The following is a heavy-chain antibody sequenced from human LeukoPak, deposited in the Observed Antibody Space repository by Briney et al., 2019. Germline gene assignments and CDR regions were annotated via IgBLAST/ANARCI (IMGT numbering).Heavy chain of an antibody. Sequence: GGSLRLSRAASGFTFSSYSMNWVRQAPGKGLEWVSSISSSSSYIYYADSVKGRFTISRDNAKNSLYLQMNSLRAEDTAVYYCAREAYDFWSGYSSWGQGTLVTVSS. V-gene: IGHV3-21*01. CDR1: GFTFSSYS. D-gene: IGHD3-3*01. CDR3: AREAYDFWSGYSS. CDR2: ISSSSSYI. J-gene: IGHJ5*02.